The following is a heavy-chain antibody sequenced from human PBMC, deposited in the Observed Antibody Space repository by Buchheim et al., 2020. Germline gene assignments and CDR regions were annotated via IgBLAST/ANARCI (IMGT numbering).Heavy chain of an antibody. Sequence: QVQLQQWGAGLLKPSETLSLTCAVYGGSFSGYYWSWIRQPPGKGLEWIGEINHSGSTNYNPSLKSRVTISVDTSTNQISLKLSSVTAADTAVYYCARGGGYCSSTSCSRSLVYYYYYYGMDVWGQGTT. D-gene: IGHD2-2*01. J-gene: IGHJ6*02. CDR3: ARGGGYCSSTSCSRSLVYYYYYYGMDV. V-gene: IGHV4-34*01. CDR2: INHSGST. CDR1: GGSFSGYY.